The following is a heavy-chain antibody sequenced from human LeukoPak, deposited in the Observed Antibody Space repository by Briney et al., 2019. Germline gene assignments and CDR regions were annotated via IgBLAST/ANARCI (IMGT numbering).Heavy chain of an antibody. Sequence: SSETLSLTCTVSGGSISSYYWSWIRQPPGKGLEWIGYIYYSGSTNYNPSLKSRVTISVDTSKNQFSLKLSSVTAGDTAVYYCAREGPLAYCGGDCSYDAFDIWGQGTMVTVSS. D-gene: IGHD2-21*02. V-gene: IGHV4-59*01. CDR2: IYYSGST. J-gene: IGHJ3*02. CDR3: AREGPLAYCGGDCSYDAFDI. CDR1: GGSISSYY.